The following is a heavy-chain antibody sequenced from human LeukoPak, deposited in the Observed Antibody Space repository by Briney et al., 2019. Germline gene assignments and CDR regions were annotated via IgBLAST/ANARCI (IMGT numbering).Heavy chain of an antibody. Sequence: PGGSLRLSCAASGFTFSDHYMDWVRQAPGKGLEWVGRTRNKANSYTTEYAASVKGRFTISRDDSKNSLYLQMNSLKTEDTAVYYCARDRGPIVVVPAAIGYWGQGTLVTVSS. CDR3: ARDRGPIVVVPAAIGY. CDR1: GFTFSDHY. D-gene: IGHD2-2*01. J-gene: IGHJ4*02. V-gene: IGHV3-72*01. CDR2: TRNKANSYTT.